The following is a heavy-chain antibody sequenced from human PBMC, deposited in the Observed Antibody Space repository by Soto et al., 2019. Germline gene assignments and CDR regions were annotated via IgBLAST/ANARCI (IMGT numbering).Heavy chain of an antibody. CDR1: GGTFSSYA. CDR2: IIPIFGTA. Sequence: ASVKVSCKASGGTFSSYAISWVRQAPGQGLEWMGGIIPIFGTAHYAQKFQGRVTITADKSTSTAYMELSSLRSEDTAVYYCARSSGGVFGIIIEGSNWLAPWGQASLVTVSS. V-gene: IGHV1-69*06. J-gene: IGHJ5*02. D-gene: IGHD3-16*02. CDR3: ARSSGGVFGIIIEGSNWLAP.